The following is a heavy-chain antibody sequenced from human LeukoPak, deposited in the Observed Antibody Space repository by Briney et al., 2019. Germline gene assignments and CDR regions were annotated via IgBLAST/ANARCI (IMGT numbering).Heavy chain of an antibody. D-gene: IGHD3-10*01. CDR2: MNPNSGNT. CDR3: EGGSLVTFGIDY. CDR1: GYSFTSYD. J-gene: IGHJ4*02. Sequence: GASVNVSCTASGYSFTSYDINWVRQATGQGLEWMGSMNPNSGNTGYAQKFQGRVTMTRNTSTSTAYMGLSSLRTAGTSVSDCEGGSLVTFGIDYWGKGTLVTVSS. V-gene: IGHV1-8*01.